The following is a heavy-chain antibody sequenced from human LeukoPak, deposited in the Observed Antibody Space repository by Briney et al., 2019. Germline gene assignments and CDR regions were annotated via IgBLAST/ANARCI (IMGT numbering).Heavy chain of an antibody. CDR3: AKDMAAYYYASVNIDY. CDR1: GFTFDDYA. CDR2: ISWNGGST. V-gene: IGHV3-43D*03. D-gene: IGHD3-10*01. Sequence: GGSLRLSCAASGFTFDDYAMHWVRQAPGKGLEWVSLISWNGGSTYYADSVKGRFTISRDNTKNSLYLQMNSLRAEDPALYYCAKDMAAYYYASVNIDYCGQETLVTVSS. J-gene: IGHJ4*02.